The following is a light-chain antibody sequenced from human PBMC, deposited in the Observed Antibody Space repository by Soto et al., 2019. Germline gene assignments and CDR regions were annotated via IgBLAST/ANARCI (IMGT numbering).Light chain of an antibody. CDR1: SSDVGGYNY. CDR3: SSHAGSSVV. Sequence: SALTQPRSVPGSPGQSVTISCTGTSSDVGGYNYVSWYQQHPGKAPKLMIYDVTTRPSGVPDRFSGSKSGNTASLTISGLQAEDEADYYCSSHAGSSVVFGTGTKVTVL. CDR2: DVT. J-gene: IGLJ1*01. V-gene: IGLV2-11*01.